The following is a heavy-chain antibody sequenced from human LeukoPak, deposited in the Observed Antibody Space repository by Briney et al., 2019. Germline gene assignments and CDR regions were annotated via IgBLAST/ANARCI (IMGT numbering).Heavy chain of an antibody. CDR1: GYSFTDYD. D-gene: IGHD3-9*01. V-gene: IGHV1-18*01. Sequence: ASVKVSCKASGYSFTDYDFSWVRQAPGQGLAWLGWVSIYNDNTNYAREFQDRITMTTDISTSTAYMELKSLTSDDTAVYFCARTGHYQFDSWGQGTLVTVSS. CDR3: ARTGHYQFDS. J-gene: IGHJ4*02. CDR2: VSIYNDNT.